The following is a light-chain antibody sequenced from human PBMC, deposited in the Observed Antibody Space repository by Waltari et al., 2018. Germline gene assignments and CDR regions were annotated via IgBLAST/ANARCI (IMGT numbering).Light chain of an antibody. CDR2: RAS. V-gene: IGKV3-15*01. CDR1: QSVGSN. Sequence: EIVMTQSPGTLFASPRERVILSWRASQSVGSNLAWYQQKPGQAPRLLIYRASTRATDIPGTFSGSGSGTGFTLTISSLQSEDFALYYCQQYYNWPRTFGQGTKVEIK. J-gene: IGKJ1*01. CDR3: QQYYNWPRT.